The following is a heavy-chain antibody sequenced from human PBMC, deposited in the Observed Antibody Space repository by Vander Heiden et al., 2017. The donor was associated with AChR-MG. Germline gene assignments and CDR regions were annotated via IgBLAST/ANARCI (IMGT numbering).Heavy chain of an antibody. CDR3: ARKVTSYLYCDN. D-gene: IGHD1-26*01. CDR1: GFPFNTYG. CDR2: INSGGDTT. V-gene: IGHV3-48*02. Sequence: EVHLVESGGNLVQPGGSRTLPCAASGFPFNTYGMNWVRQAPGKGLEWVSYINSGGDTTYYADSVKGRFTISRDNAKNSLYLQMHSLRDEDTAVYYCARKVTSYLYCDNWGQGTLVTVSS. J-gene: IGHJ4*02.